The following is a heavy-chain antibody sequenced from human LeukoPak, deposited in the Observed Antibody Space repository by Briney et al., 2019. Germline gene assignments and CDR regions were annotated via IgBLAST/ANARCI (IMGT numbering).Heavy chain of an antibody. CDR2: IYYSGST. D-gene: IGHD6-13*01. CDR3: ARRSRFGLSSSWFFDY. Sequence: PSETLSLTCTVSGGSISSYYWSWIRQPPGKGLEWIAYIYYSGSTNYNPSLKSRVTISVDTSKNQFSLKLSSVTAADTAVYYCARRSRFGLSSSWFFDYWGQGTLVTVSS. CDR1: GGSISSYY. J-gene: IGHJ4*02. V-gene: IGHV4-59*01.